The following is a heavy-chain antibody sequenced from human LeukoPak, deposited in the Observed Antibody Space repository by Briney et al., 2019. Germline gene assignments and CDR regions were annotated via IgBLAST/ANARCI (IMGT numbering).Heavy chain of an antibody. J-gene: IGHJ4*02. V-gene: IGHV3-7*01. CDR2: IKQDGNEK. D-gene: IGHD2-2*01. CDR3: ARSLYCSSTSCQN. Sequence: GGSLRLSCAASGSTFSNYWMSWVRQAPGKGLEWVANIKQDGNEKYYVDSVKGRFTISRDNAKNSLYLQMNSLRAEDTAVYYCARSLYCSSTSCQNWGQGTLVTVSS. CDR1: GSTFSNYW.